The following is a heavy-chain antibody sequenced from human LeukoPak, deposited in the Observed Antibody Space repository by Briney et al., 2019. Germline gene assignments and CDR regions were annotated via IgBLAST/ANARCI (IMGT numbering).Heavy chain of an antibody. Sequence: SETLSLTCTVSGGSISSGSYYWSWIRQPAGKGLEWIGRIYTSGSTNYNPSLKSRVTISVDTSKNQFSLKLSSVTAADTAVYYCARGAADYYGSGSYNHYYYYYYMDVWGKGTTVTVSS. D-gene: IGHD3-10*01. CDR2: IYTSGST. J-gene: IGHJ6*03. CDR3: ARGAADYYGSGSYNHYYYYYYMDV. V-gene: IGHV4-61*02. CDR1: GGSISSGSYY.